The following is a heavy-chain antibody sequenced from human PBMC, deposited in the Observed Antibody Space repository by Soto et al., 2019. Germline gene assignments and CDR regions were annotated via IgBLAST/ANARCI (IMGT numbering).Heavy chain of an antibody. V-gene: IGHV4-39*01. CDR3: ARLAILYRNWFDP. J-gene: IGHJ5*02. CDR2: IYYSGST. CDR1: GGSISSSSYY. D-gene: IGHD2-15*01. Sequence: QLQLQESGPGLVKPSETLSLTCTVSGGSISSSSYYWGWIRQPPGKGLEWIGSIYYSGSTYYNPSLKSRVTISVDTSKNQFSLKLSSVTAADTAVYYCARLAILYRNWFDPWGQGTLVTVSS.